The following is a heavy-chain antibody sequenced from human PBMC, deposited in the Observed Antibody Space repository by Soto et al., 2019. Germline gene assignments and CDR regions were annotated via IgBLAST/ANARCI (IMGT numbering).Heavy chain of an antibody. V-gene: IGHV1-18*01. D-gene: IGHD6-19*01. Sequence: ASVKVSCKASGYTFTSYGISWVRQAPGQGLEWMGWISAYNGNTNYAQKLQGRVTMTTDTSTSTAYMELRSLRSDDTAVYYCARRVGSGWSYYYYMDVGGKGTTVTVSS. CDR1: GYTFTSYG. CDR2: ISAYNGNT. J-gene: IGHJ6*03. CDR3: ARRVGSGWSYYYYMDV.